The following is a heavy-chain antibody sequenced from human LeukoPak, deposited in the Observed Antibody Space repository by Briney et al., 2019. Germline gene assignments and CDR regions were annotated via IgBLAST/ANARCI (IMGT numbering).Heavy chain of an antibody. CDR2: INHSGST. Sequence: SETLSLTCAVYGGSFSGYYWSWIRQPPGKGLEWIGEINHSGSTNYNPSLKSRVTISVDTSKNQFSLKLSSVTAADTAVYYCARGTVVVPAAKGRYYMDVWGKGTTVTVSS. V-gene: IGHV4-34*01. CDR3: ARGTVVVPAAKGRYYMDV. CDR1: GGSFSGYY. D-gene: IGHD2-2*01. J-gene: IGHJ6*03.